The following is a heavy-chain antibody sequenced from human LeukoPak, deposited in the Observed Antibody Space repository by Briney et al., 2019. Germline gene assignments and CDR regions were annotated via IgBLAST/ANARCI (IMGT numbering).Heavy chain of an antibody. CDR3: AKDPSSSFRLGHVYFDY. V-gene: IGHV3-23*01. Sequence: PGGSLRLSCAASGFTFSSYAMSWVRQAPGKGLEWVSAISGSGGSTYYADSVKGRFTISRDNSKNTLYLQMNSLRAEDTAVYYCAKDPSSSFRLGHVYFDYWGQGTLVTVSS. CDR1: GFTFSSYA. J-gene: IGHJ4*02. CDR2: ISGSGGST. D-gene: IGHD6-6*01.